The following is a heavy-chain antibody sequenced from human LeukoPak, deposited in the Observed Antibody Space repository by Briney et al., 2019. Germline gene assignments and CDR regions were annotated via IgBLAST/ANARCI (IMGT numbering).Heavy chain of an antibody. CDR1: GYSFTSYW. D-gene: IGHD2-2*01. J-gene: IGHJ4*02. Sequence: GESLKISCKGSGYSFTSYWIVWVRQMPGKGLEWLGIIYPGDSDTRYSPSFQGQVTMSADKSISNAYLQWSSLKASDSAMYYCARRYCSSTSCYADSWGQGTLVTVSS. V-gene: IGHV5-51*01. CDR3: ARRYCSSTSCYADS. CDR2: IYPGDSDT.